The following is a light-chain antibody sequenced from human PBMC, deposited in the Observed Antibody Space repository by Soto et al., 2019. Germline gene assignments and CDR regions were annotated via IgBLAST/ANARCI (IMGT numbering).Light chain of an antibody. Sequence: QSVLTQPASVSGSPGQSITLSCTGTSSDVGGYNYVSWYQQHPGKAPKLMIYDVSNRPSGVSNRFSGSKSGNTASLTISGLQAEDEADYYFSSYTTSSTVVFGGGTKVTVL. CDR2: DVS. J-gene: IGLJ2*01. V-gene: IGLV2-14*01. CDR3: SSYTTSSTVV. CDR1: SSDVGGYNY.